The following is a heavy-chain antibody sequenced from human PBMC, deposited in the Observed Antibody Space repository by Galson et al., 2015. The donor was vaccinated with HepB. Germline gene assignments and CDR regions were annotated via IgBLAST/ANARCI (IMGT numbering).Heavy chain of an antibody. J-gene: IGHJ5*02. CDR3: AKTLSSGWYGPFDP. CDR2: ISYDGSNK. D-gene: IGHD6-19*01. V-gene: IGHV3-30*18. Sequence: SLRLSCAASGFTFSSYGMHWVRQAPGKGLEWVAVISYDGSNKYYADSVKGRFTISRDNSKNTLYLQMNSLRAEDTAVYYCAKTLSSGWYGPFDPWGQGTLVTVSS. CDR1: GFTFSSYG.